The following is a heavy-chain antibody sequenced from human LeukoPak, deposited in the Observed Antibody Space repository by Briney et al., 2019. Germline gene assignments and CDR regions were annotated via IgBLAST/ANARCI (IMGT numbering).Heavy chain of an antibody. CDR3: ARDYGSGSYPDY. Sequence: ASVKVSCKASGYTFTCYYMHWVRQAPGQGLEWMGRINPNSGGTNYAQKFQGRVTMTRDTSISTAYMELSRLRSDDTAVYYCARDYGSGSYPDYWGQGTLVTVSS. J-gene: IGHJ4*02. CDR1: GYTFTCYY. D-gene: IGHD3-10*01. CDR2: INPNSGGT. V-gene: IGHV1-2*06.